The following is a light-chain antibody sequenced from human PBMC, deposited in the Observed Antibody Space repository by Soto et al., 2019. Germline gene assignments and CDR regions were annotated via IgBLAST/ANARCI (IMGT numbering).Light chain of an antibody. CDR2: GAS. J-gene: IGKJ5*01. CDR1: QTVSGSY. Sequence: EGVLTQSPGTLSLSPGETATLSCRASQTVSGSYLAWYHHKPGQAPRLLIQGASSRATGIPDRFSGSGFGTDFALTISRLEPEDFAVYFCQQYGSSPLTFGQGTRLEIK. V-gene: IGKV3-20*01. CDR3: QQYGSSPLT.